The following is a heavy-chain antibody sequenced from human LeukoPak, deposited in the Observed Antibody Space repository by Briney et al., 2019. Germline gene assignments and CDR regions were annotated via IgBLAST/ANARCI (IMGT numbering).Heavy chain of an antibody. D-gene: IGHD3-22*01. CDR2: ISTTSNTI. Sequence: GGSLRLSCVASGFVFSRHDMNWVRQTPGKGLEWLAYISTTSNTIYYADSVRGRLTVSRDNARNSLFLQINSLRVEDTAVYYCARDPNYHDSSGNYELDYWGQGTPVTVSS. J-gene: IGHJ4*02. V-gene: IGHV3-48*01. CDR3: ARDPNYHDSSGNYELDY. CDR1: GFVFSRHD.